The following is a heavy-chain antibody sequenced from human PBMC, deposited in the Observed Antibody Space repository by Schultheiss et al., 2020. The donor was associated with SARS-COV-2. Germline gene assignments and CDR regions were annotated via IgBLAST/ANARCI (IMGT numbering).Heavy chain of an antibody. J-gene: IGHJ4*02. CDR2: ISSSSSYI. V-gene: IGHV3-21*01. Sequence: GGSLRLSCAASGFIFSGSAMHWVRQAPGKGLEWVSSISSSSSYIYYADSVKGRFTISRDNTKNALYLQMNSLRAEDTALYYCARDGALEGSDYWGQGTLVTVSS. D-gene: IGHD1-1*01. CDR1: GFIFSGSA. CDR3: ARDGALEGSDY.